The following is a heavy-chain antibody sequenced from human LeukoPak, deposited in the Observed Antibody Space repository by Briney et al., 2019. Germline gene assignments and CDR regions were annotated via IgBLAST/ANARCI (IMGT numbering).Heavy chain of an antibody. CDR1: GFTFSDHY. CDR2: IKQDGSEE. J-gene: IGHJ4*02. V-gene: IGHV3-7*01. CDR3: ARDRGSGSYYSQD. Sequence: GGSLRLSCAASGFTFSDHYMDWVRQAPGKGLEWVANIKQDGSEEHYVDSVKGRFTISRDNAKNSLYLQMNSLRAEDTAVYYCARDRGSGSYYSQDWGQGTLVTVSS. D-gene: IGHD3-10*01.